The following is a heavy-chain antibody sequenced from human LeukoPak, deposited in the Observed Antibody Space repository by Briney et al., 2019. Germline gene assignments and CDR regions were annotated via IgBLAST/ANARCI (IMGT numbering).Heavy chain of an antibody. V-gene: IGHV4-59*01. D-gene: IGHD3-3*01. CDR3: ARGRSRFKGDDAFDI. Sequence: SETLSLTCTVSGGSISSYYWSWIRQPPGKGLEWIGYIYYSGSTNYNPSLKSRVTISVDTSKNQFSLKLSSVTAADTAVYYCARGRSRFKGDDAFDIWGQGTMVTVSS. CDR1: GGSISSYY. CDR2: IYYSGST. J-gene: IGHJ3*02.